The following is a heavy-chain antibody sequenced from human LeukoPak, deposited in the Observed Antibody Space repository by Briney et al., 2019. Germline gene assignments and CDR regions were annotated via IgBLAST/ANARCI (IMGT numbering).Heavy chain of an antibody. CDR1: GYTFTSYG. J-gene: IGHJ3*02. CDR2: ISAYNGNT. D-gene: IGHD4-17*01. CDR3: ARDLTRTTVTVFGPHYDAFDI. Sequence: GASVKVSCKASGYTFTSYGISWVRQAPGQGLEWMGWISAYNGNTNYAQKLQGRVTMTTDTSTSTAYMELRSLRSDDTAVYYCARDLTRTTVTVFGPHYDAFDIWGQGTMVTVSS. V-gene: IGHV1-18*01.